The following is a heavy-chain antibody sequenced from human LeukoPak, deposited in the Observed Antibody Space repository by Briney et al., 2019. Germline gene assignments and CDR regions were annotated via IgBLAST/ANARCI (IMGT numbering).Heavy chain of an antibody. V-gene: IGHV1-69*04. CDR2: IIPILGIA. Sequence: GSSVKVSCKASGGTFSSYTISWVRQAPGQGLEWMGRIIPILGIANYAQKFQGRVAITVDKSTSTAYMELSSLRSEDTAVYYCAREAPYCGGDCPEPGFDPWGQGTLVTVSS. CDR3: AREAPYCGGDCPEPGFDP. D-gene: IGHD2-21*02. CDR1: GGTFSSYT. J-gene: IGHJ5*02.